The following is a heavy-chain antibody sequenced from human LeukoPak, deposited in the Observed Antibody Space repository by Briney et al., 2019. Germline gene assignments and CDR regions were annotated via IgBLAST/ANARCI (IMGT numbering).Heavy chain of an antibody. J-gene: IGHJ4*02. Sequence: SETLSLTCTVSGGSISSSSYYWGWIRQPPGKGLEWIGSIYYSGSTYYNPSLKSRVTISVDTSKNQFSLKLSSVTAADTAVYYCASLIPSYYDFWGTRFDYWGQGTLVTVSS. CDR1: GGSISSSSYY. V-gene: IGHV4-39*01. D-gene: IGHD3-3*01. CDR3: ASLIPSYYDFWGTRFDY. CDR2: IYYSGST.